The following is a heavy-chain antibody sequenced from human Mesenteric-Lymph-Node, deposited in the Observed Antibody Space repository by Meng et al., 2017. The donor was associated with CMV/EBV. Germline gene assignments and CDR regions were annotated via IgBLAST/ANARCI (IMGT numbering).Heavy chain of an antibody. J-gene: IGHJ4*02. V-gene: IGHV3-21*01. Sequence: GFLRLSCAASGFTFSSYWMHWGRQAPGEGLEWVSSISSSSSYIYYADSVKGRFTISRDNAKNSLYLQMNSLRAEDTAVYYCARERMVGAVWEAPHWGQGTLVTVSS. CDR3: ARERMVGAVWEAPH. D-gene: IGHD2-15*01. CDR2: ISSSSSYI. CDR1: GFTFSSYW.